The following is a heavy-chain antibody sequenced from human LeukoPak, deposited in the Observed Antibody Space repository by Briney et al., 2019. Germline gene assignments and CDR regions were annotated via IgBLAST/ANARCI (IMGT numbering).Heavy chain of an antibody. V-gene: IGHV3-30*03. D-gene: IGHD1-26*01. J-gene: IGHJ3*02. CDR3: ARDGTESNAFDI. CDR1: GFTFSDYW. CDR2: ISYDGSNK. Sequence: GGSLRLSCAASGFTFSDYWMHWVRQAPGKGLEWVAVISYDGSNKYYADSVKGRFTISRDNPKNTLYLQMNSLRAEDTAVYYCARDGTESNAFDIWGQGTMVTVSS.